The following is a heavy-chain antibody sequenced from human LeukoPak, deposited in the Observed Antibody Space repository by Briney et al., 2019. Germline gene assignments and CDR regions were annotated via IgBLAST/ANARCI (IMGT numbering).Heavy chain of an antibody. J-gene: IGHJ5*02. CDR3: ARSITMVRGVIDWFDP. V-gene: IGHV1-8*01. Sequence: ASVKVSCKASGYTFTSYDINWVRQATGQGLEWMGWMNPNSGNTGYAQKFQGRVTMTRNTSISTAYMELSSLRSEDTAVYNCARSITMVRGVIDWFDPWGQGTLVTVSS. CDR2: MNPNSGNT. D-gene: IGHD3-10*01. CDR1: GYTFTSYD.